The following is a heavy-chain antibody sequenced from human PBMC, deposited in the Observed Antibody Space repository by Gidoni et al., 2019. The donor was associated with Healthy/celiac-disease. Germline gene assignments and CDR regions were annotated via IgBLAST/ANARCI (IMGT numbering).Heavy chain of an antibody. CDR1: GFTFDDYA. CDR3: AKAGEGYDAFDI. V-gene: IGHV3-9*01. J-gene: IGHJ3*02. Sequence: EVQLVESGGGLVQPGRSLRLSCAASGFTFDDYAMHWVRQAPGKGLEWVSGISWKSGSIGYADSVKGRFTISRDNAKNSLYLQMNSLRAEDTALYYCAKAGEGYDAFDIWGQGTMVTVSS. CDR2: ISWKSGSI. D-gene: IGHD3-10*01.